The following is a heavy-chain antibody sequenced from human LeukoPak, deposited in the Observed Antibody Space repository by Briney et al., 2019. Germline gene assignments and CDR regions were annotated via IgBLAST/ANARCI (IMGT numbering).Heavy chain of an antibody. CDR3: ASQSYGDYERYYFDY. CDR2: IYYSGST. CDR1: GGSISGSSYY. Sequence: SETLSLTCTVSGGSISGSSYYWGWIRQPPGKGLEWIGSIYYSGSTYYNPSLKSRVTISVDTSKNQFSLKLSSVTAADTAVYYCASQSYGDYERYYFDYWGQGTLVTVSS. D-gene: IGHD4-17*01. V-gene: IGHV4-39*01. J-gene: IGHJ4*02.